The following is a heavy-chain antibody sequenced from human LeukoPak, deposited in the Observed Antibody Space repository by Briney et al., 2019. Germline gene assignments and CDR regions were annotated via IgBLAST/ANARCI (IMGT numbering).Heavy chain of an antibody. V-gene: IGHV3-23*01. Sequence: PGGSLRLSCEASGFTFSSYAMIWVRQAPGKGLEWVSAISGSGGGTQYADSVKGRFTISRDNSKNTLYLQMNSLRAEDTAVYYCARDPNGDYIGAFDFRGQGTRVTASS. J-gene: IGHJ3*01. CDR1: GFTFSSYA. CDR2: ISGSGGGT. D-gene: IGHD4-17*01. CDR3: ARDPNGDYIGAFDF.